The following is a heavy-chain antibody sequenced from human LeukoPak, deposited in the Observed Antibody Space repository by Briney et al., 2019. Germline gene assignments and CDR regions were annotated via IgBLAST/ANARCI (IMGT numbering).Heavy chain of an antibody. Sequence: SETLSPTCTVSGGSISSYYWSWIRQPPGKGLEWIGYIYYSGSTNYNPSLKSRVTISVDTSKNQFSLKLSSVTAADTAVYYCARGSYDYLNFDYWGQGTLVTVSS. D-gene: IGHD4-11*01. J-gene: IGHJ4*02. CDR1: GGSISSYY. CDR3: ARGSYDYLNFDY. CDR2: IYYSGST. V-gene: IGHV4-59*01.